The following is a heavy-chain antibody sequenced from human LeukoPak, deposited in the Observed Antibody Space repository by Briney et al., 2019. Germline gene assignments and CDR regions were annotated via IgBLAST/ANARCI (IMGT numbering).Heavy chain of an antibody. J-gene: IGHJ3*02. CDR2: INHSGST. D-gene: IGHD6-19*01. CDR1: GGSFSTYY. V-gene: IGHV4-34*01. CDR3: ASGIAVAAGAFDI. Sequence: SETLSLTCAVYGGSFSTYYWNWIRQPPGKGLEWIGEINHSGSTNYNPSLKSRVTISVDTSKNQFSLKLSSVTAADTALYYCASGIAVAAGAFDIWGQGTMVTVSS.